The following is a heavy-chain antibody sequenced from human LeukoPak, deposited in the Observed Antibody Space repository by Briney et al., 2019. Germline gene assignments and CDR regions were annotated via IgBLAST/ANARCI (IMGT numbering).Heavy chain of an antibody. Sequence: SETLSLTCAVYGGSFSGYYWSWIRQPRGKGLEWIGEINHSGSTNYNPSLKSRVTISVDTSKNQFSLKLSSVTAADTAVYYCARGGSSSWYAAEYFQHWGQGTLVTVSS. D-gene: IGHD6-13*01. CDR1: GGSFSGYY. V-gene: IGHV4-34*01. CDR2: INHSGST. CDR3: ARGGSSSWYAAEYFQH. J-gene: IGHJ1*01.